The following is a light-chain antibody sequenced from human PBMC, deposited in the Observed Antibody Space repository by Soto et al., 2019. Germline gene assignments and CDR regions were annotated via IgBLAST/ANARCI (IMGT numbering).Light chain of an antibody. Sequence: EIVLTQSPGTLSLSPGERATLSCRASQSVSSSYLAWYQKKPGQPPRLLIFDASFRTTGIPDRFSGSGSGTDFTLTISRLEPEDFAVYYCLQYAGSPYTFGQGTRLELK. V-gene: IGKV3-20*01. CDR3: LQYAGSPYT. J-gene: IGKJ2*01. CDR2: DAS. CDR1: QSVSSSY.